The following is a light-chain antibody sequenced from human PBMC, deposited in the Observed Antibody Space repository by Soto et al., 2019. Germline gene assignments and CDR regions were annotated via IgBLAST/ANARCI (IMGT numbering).Light chain of an antibody. J-gene: IGKJ1*01. CDR1: QSISSW. V-gene: IGKV1-5*03. Sequence: KMTQSPSTLSASVGDRVTITCRASQSISSWLAWYQQKPGTAPKLLIYKASSLQSGVPSRFSGSGSGTEFTLTISSLQPDDFATYYCQQYVTAFRSFGQGTKVDIK. CDR2: KAS. CDR3: QQYVTAFRS.